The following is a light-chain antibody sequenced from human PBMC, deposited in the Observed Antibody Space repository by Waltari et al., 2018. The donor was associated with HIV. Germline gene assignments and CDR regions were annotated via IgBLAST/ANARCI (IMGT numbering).Light chain of an antibody. CDR3: CSYAGSSNWV. V-gene: IGLV2-23*01. Sequence: QSALTQPASVSGSPGQSITISCTGSSRDVGRYNLVSWYQQHPGKAPKLMIYEGINRPSGVSNRFSGSKSGNTASLTISGLQAEDEADYYCCSYAGSSNWVFGGGTKVTVL. J-gene: IGLJ3*02. CDR2: EGI. CDR1: SRDVGRYNL.